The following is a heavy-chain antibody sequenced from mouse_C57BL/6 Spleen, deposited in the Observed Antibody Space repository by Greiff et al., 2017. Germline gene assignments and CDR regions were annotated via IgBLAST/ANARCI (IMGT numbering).Heavy chain of an antibody. V-gene: IGHV1-19*01. CDR1: GYTFTDYY. CDR2: INPYNGGT. Sequence: EVKLQESGPVLVKPGASVKMSCKASGYTFTDYYMNWVKQSHGKSLEWIGVINPYNGGTSYNQKFKGKATLTVDKSSSTAYMELNSLTSEDSVVYYCARGKDYLTLRVYFDYWGQGTTLTVSS. CDR3: ARGKDYLTLRVYFDY. J-gene: IGHJ2*01. D-gene: IGHD3-2*02.